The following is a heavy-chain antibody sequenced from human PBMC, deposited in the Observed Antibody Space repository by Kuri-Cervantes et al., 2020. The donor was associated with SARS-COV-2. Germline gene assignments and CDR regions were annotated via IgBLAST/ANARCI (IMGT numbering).Heavy chain of an antibody. V-gene: IGHV4-34*01. CDR3: ARGSWNYPFGY. D-gene: IGHD1-7*01. CDR2: INHSGST. CDR1: GGSFSGYY. Sequence: SETLSLTCAVYGGSFSGYYWSWIRQLPGKGLEWIGEINHSGSTNYNPSLKSRVTISVDTSKNQFSLKLSSVTAADTAVYYCARGSWNYPFGYWGQGTLVTVSS. J-gene: IGHJ4*02.